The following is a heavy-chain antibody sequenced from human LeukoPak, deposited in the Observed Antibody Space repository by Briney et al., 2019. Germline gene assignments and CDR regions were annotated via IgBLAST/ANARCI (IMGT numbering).Heavy chain of an antibody. V-gene: IGHV3-23*01. Sequence: GGSLRLSCAASGFTFSSYAMSWVRQAPGKGLEWVSAISGSGGSTYYADSVKGRFTISRDNSKNTLYLQMNSLRAEDTAVYYCAKIGGLYSSSWYRPGASNWFDPWGQGTLVTVSS. CDR3: AKIGGLYSSSWYRPGASNWFDP. CDR2: ISGSGGST. CDR1: GFTFSSYA. J-gene: IGHJ5*02. D-gene: IGHD6-13*01.